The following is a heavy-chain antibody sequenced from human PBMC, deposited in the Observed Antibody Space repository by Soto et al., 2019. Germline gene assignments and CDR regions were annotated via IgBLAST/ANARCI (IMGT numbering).Heavy chain of an antibody. D-gene: IGHD4-17*01. CDR1: GGSISRGGYY. J-gene: IGHJ6*02. V-gene: IGHV4-31*03. CDR2: IYYSGST. CDR3: ARVRGDYEYYYYGMDV. Sequence: QVQLQESGPGLVKPSQTLSLTCSVSGGSISRGGYYWNGIRHHPGKGLEGIGYIYYSGSTFYNPSLRSRVTISVDTSKNQFSLKLSSVTAADTAVYYCARVRGDYEYYYYGMDVWGQGTTVTVSS.